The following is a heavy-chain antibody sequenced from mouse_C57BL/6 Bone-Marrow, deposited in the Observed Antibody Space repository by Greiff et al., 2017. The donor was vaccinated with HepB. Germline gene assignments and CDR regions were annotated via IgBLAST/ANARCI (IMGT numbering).Heavy chain of an antibody. CDR2: ISNGGGST. J-gene: IGHJ3*01. V-gene: IGHV5-12*01. CDR3: ARHMAGYRGD. Sequence: EVKLMESGGGLVQPGGSLKLSCAASGFTFSDYYMYWVRQTPEKRLEWVAYISNGGGSTYYPDTVKGRFTISRDNAKNTLYMQMSRLKSEDTAMYYCARHMAGYRGDWGQETLVTVSA. D-gene: IGHD2-2*01. CDR1: GFTFSDYY.